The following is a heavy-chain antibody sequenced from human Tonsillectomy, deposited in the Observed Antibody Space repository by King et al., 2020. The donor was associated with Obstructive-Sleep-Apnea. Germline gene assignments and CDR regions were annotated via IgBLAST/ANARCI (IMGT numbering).Heavy chain of an antibody. Sequence: VQLVESGGGLVQPGRYLRLSCAASGFIFDDFAMNWVRHAPGKGLEWGSGISWNSGSTGYADSVKGRFTISRDHAKNSLYLQMNSLRAEDTALYYCAKAIGGGGNSGFYYGMDVWGQGTPVTVSS. J-gene: IGHJ6*02. D-gene: IGHD4-23*01. CDR2: ISWNSGST. V-gene: IGHV3-9*01. CDR1: GFIFDDFA. CDR3: AKAIGGGGNSGFYYGMDV.